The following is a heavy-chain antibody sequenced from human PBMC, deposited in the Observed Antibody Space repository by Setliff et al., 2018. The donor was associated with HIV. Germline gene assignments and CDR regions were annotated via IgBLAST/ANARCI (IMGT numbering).Heavy chain of an antibody. CDR3: ARGRRRSSTPYYFDY. Sequence: SETLSLTCTVSGGSITRTPYYWAWIRQPPGKGLEWIGSIYYSGNTNYNPSLKSRVTISIDTSKSQFSLKLTSVSAADTAMYYCARGRRRSSTPYYFDYWGQGTLVTVS. CDR2: IYYSGNT. J-gene: IGHJ4*02. V-gene: IGHV4-61*05. CDR1: GGSITRTPYY.